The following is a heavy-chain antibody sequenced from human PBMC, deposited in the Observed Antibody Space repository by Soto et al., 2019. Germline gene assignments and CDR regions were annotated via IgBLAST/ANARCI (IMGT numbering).Heavy chain of an antibody. CDR2: ISSSGSTI. CDR1: GFTFSSYE. Sequence: ELQLVESGGGLVQPGGSLRLSCAASGFTFSSYEMNWVRQAPGKGLEWVSYISSSGSTIYYADSVKGRFTISRDNAKNSLYLQMNSLRAEDTAVYYCAREGGVYYYYGMDVWGQGTTVTVSS. V-gene: IGHV3-48*03. J-gene: IGHJ6*02. CDR3: AREGGVYYYYGMDV. D-gene: IGHD3-16*01.